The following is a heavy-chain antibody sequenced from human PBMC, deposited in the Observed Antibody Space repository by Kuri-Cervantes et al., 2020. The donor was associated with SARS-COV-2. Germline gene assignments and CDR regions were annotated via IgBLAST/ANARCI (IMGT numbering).Heavy chain of an antibody. CDR2: INDSGAT. D-gene: IGHD2-21*01. J-gene: IGHJ4*02. CDR3: AKDDHILGSVVIATPLY. V-gene: IGHV4-39*07. Sequence: SETLSLTCTVSGGSISSSSYYWGWIRQTPGMGLEWIGQINDSGATKYNPSLKSRVIVSMDKSKNQFSLKLSSVTAEDTAVYYCAKDDHILGSVVIATPLYWGQGTLVTVSS. CDR1: GGSISSSSYY.